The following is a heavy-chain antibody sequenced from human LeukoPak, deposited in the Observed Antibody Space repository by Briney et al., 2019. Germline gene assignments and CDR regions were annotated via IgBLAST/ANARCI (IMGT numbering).Heavy chain of an antibody. CDR2: IYYSGST. V-gene: IGHV4-31*03. D-gene: IGHD6-6*01. J-gene: IGHJ4*02. Sequence: SQTLSLTCTVSGGSISSGGYYWSWIRPHPGKGREWIGYIYYSGSTYYSPSLKTRVTMSVDTSKNQISLKLSSVTAADRAVYNCAREGRKQLDYWGQGTLVTVSS. CDR3: AREGRKQLDY. CDR1: GGSISSGGYY.